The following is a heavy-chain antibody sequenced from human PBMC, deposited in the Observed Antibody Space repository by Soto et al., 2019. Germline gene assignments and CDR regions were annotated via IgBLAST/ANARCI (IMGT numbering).Heavy chain of an antibody. V-gene: IGHV3-7*01. D-gene: IGHD3-3*01. CDR2: IKKEGSEK. CDR3: ARAFSYYDFWSGYYDYYYYYMDV. Sequence: PEASLRLYHPTSGFTFSSYWMSWVRQAPGEGLEWLANIKKEGSEKYYVDSVKGRFTISRDNAKNSLYLQMNSLRAEDTVVYYCARAFSYYDFWSGYYDYYYYYMDVWGKGT. J-gene: IGHJ6*03. CDR1: GFTFSSYW.